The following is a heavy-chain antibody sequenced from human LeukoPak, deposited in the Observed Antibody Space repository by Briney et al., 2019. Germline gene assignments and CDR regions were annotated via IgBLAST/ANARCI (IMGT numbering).Heavy chain of an antibody. Sequence: SGTLSLTCAVSGGSISKENWWSWVRQPPGKGLEWIGEIHYRGGTNYNPSLRSRVTTSVDTSKNQFSLKMTSGTAADTAVYYCATPNDAFNIWGQGTMVTVSS. V-gene: IGHV4-4*02. CDR3: ATPNDAFNI. CDR1: GGSISKENW. CDR2: IHYRGGT. J-gene: IGHJ3*02.